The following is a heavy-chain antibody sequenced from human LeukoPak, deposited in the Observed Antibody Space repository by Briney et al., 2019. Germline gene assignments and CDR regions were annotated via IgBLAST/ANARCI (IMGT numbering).Heavy chain of an antibody. CDR3: AKGPLVVALYNWFDP. D-gene: IGHD2-15*01. Sequence: GGSLRLSCAASGFTFSSYAMSWVRQAPGKGLEWVSAISGSGGSTYYADSVKGRFTISRDNSKNTPYLQMNSLRAEDTAVYYCAKGPLVVALYNWFDPWGQGTLVTVSS. J-gene: IGHJ5*02. CDR2: ISGSGGST. CDR1: GFTFSSYA. V-gene: IGHV3-23*01.